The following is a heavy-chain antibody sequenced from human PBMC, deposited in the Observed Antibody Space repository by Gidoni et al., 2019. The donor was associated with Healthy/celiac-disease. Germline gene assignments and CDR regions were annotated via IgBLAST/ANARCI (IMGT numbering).Heavy chain of an antibody. D-gene: IGHD3-16*02. CDR1: SSSYY. Sequence: QLQLQESGPGLVKPSETLSLSSSSYYWGWIRQPPGKGLEWIWSIYYSGSTYYNPSLKSRVTISVDTSKNQFSLKLSSVTAADTAVYYCARRLRLGELSLSWGQGTLVTVSS. CDR3: ARRLRLGELSLS. V-gene: IGHV4-39*01. CDR2: IYYSGST. J-gene: IGHJ4*02.